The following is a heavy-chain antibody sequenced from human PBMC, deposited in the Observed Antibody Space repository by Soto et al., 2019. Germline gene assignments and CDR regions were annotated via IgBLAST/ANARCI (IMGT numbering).Heavy chain of an antibody. CDR1: GGTFSSYA. CDR2: IIPIFGTA. Sequence: SSVKVSCKASGGTFSSYAISWVRQAPGQGLEWMGEIIPIFGTANYAQKFQASSTIAADESTSTAYMELRSLRSEDTPVYYCARAEYTATICVYWGQGTLGTVSS. D-gene: IGHD5-18*01. J-gene: IGHJ4*02. V-gene: IGHV1-69*13. CDR3: ARAEYTATICVY.